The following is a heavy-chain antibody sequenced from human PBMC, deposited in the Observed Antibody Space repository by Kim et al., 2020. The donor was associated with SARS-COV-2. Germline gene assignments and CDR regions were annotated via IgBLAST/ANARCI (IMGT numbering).Heavy chain of an antibody. Sequence: SQTLSLTCAISGDSVSSNSAAWNWIRQSPSRGLEWLGRTYYRSKWYNDYAVSVKSRITINPDTSKNQFSLQLNSVTPEDTAVYYCAREGYCSSSSCRPKRRYFDYWGQGTLVTVSS. CDR1: GDSVSSNSAA. D-gene: IGHD2-2*01. CDR2: TYYRSKWYN. V-gene: IGHV6-1*01. CDR3: AREGYCSSSSCRPKRRYFDY. J-gene: IGHJ4*02.